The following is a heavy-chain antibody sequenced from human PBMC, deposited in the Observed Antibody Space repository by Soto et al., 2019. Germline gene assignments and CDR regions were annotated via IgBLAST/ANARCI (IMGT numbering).Heavy chain of an antibody. D-gene: IGHD4-17*01. J-gene: IGHJ4*02. Sequence: QVQLVQSGAEVRKPGASVKVSCKASGYTFSSNGISWVRQAPGQGLEWMGWISAYNGNTIYAQRLQGRVTLTTDTSTSTAYMELRSLRFGDTAIYYCARDYHPDGDYAESFDYGGQGTLVTVSS. CDR1: GYTFSSNG. V-gene: IGHV1-18*01. CDR2: ISAYNGNT. CDR3: ARDYHPDGDYAESFDY.